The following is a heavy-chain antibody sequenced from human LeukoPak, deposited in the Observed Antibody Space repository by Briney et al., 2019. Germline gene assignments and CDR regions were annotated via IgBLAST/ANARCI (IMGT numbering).Heavy chain of an antibody. Sequence: LTGGSLRLSCAASGFTLSSYGMHWVRQAPGKGLEWVAVISYDGSNTYYADSVKGRFTISRDNSENTLFLQMNSLRTEDTAVYYCAKKAPGADWNVVYWGQGTLVTVSS. D-gene: IGHD1-1*01. CDR2: ISYDGSNT. V-gene: IGHV3-30*18. CDR3: AKKAPGADWNVVY. CDR1: GFTLSSYG. J-gene: IGHJ4*02.